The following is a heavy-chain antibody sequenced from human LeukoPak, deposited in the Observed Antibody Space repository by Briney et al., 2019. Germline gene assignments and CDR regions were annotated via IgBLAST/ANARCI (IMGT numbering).Heavy chain of an antibody. V-gene: IGHV4-59*12. J-gene: IGHJ4*02. Sequence: KASETLSLTCTVSGGSISSDYWTWIRQHPGKGLEYIGYIYYGGSTNYKPSLESRVTISVDTSKNQFSLKLSSVTAADTAVYYCARSGRDGFTILDYWGQGTLVTVSS. CDR2: IYYGGST. CDR1: GGSISSDY. D-gene: IGHD5-24*01. CDR3: ARSGRDGFTILDY.